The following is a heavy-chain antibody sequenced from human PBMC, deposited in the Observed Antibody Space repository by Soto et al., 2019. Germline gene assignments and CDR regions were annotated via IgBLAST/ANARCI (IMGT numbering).Heavy chain of an antibody. V-gene: IGHV1-69*06. CDR1: GGTFSSYA. J-gene: IGHJ4*02. Sequence: VKVSCKASGGTFSSYAISWVRQAPGQGLEWMGGIIPIFGTANYAQKFQGRVTITADKSTSTAYMELSSLRSEDTAVYYCARDPPRYCSGGSCYGYWGQGTLVTVSS. CDR3: ARDPPRYCSGGSCYGY. D-gene: IGHD2-15*01. CDR2: IIPIFGTA.